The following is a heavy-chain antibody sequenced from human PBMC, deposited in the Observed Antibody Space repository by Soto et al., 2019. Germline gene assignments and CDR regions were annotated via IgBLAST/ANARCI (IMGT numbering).Heavy chain of an antibody. CDR3: ARWSYLDY. CDR1: GFSFGSYA. Sequence: GSLRLCCAASGFSFGSYALSWVRQAPGKGLEWVSTISGSDGKTFYADSVKGRFSISRDTSQSTLYLQMNSLRADDTAMYYCARWSYLDYWGQGTRVTVSS. V-gene: IGHV3-23*01. CDR2: ISGSDGKT. D-gene: IGHD3-3*01. J-gene: IGHJ4*02.